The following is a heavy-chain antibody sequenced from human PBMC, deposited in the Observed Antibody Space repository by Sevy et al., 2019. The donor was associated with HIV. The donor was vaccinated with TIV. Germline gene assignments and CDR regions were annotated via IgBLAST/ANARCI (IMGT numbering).Heavy chain of an antibody. D-gene: IGHD3-10*01. CDR2: ISGSGGST. J-gene: IGHJ4*02. V-gene: IGHV3-23*01. CDR3: AKDQHYYGSGSYYY. CDR1: GFTFSSYA. Sequence: GGSLRLSCAASGFTFSSYAMSWVRQAPGKGLEWVSAISGSGGSTYYADSVKGRFTISRDNSKNTLYLQMNSLRVEDTAVYYCAKDQHYYGSGSYYYWGQGTTVTVSS.